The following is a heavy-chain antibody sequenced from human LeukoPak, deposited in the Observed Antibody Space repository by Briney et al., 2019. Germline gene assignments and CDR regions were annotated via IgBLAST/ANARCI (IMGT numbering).Heavy chain of an antibody. CDR1: GGSFSGYY. D-gene: IGHD2-2*01. CDR2: INHSGST. CDR3: ARGYIVVVPAATNWFDP. Sequence: SGTLSLTCAVYGGSFSGYYWSWIRQPPGKGLEWIGEINHSGSTNYNPSLKSRVTISVDTSKNQFSLKLSSVTAADTAVYYCARGYIVVVPAATNWFDPWGQGTLVTVSS. J-gene: IGHJ5*02. V-gene: IGHV4-34*01.